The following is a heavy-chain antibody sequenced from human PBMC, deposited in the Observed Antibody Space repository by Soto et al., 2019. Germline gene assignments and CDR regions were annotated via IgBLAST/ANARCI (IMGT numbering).Heavy chain of an antibody. V-gene: IGHV1-2*04. D-gene: IGHD2-8*01. J-gene: IGHJ6*02. CDR2: INPKSGGT. CDR3: ARGHSTDCSNGVCSFFYNHEMDV. Sequence: GASVKVSCKASGYSFTDYHIHWVRQAPRQGLEWLGRINPKSGGTSTAQKFQGWVTMTRDRSISTVYMELTRLRSDDTAVYFCARGHSTDCSNGVCSFFYNHEMDVWGQGTTVTVSS. CDR1: GYSFTDYH.